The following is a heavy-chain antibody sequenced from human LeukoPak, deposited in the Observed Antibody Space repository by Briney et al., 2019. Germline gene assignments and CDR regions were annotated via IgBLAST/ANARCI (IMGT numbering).Heavy chain of an antibody. J-gene: IGHJ5*02. D-gene: IGHD6-19*01. V-gene: IGHV5-51*01. Sequence: GAPLKISSRGSGYSSTSYWIGWRRQIPGKGLEGMGIIYPGYSDTRYNPTSPAQVTISGDKSITTPYLQWSSMQASDAPTYSCPRLQDSRGWRNNWFDPWGQGTLVTVSS. CDR2: IYPGYSDT. CDR3: PRLQDSRGWRNNWFDP. CDR1: GYSSTSYW.